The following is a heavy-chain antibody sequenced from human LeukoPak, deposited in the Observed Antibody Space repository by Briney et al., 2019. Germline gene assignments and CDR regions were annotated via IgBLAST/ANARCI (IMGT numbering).Heavy chain of an antibody. D-gene: IGHD6-13*01. CDR3: AKESIAAAQADNWFDP. V-gene: IGHV3-23*01. CDR2: ISGSGGST. CDR1: GFTFSSYA. J-gene: IGHJ5*02. Sequence: GGSLRLSCAASGFTFSSYAMSWVRQAPGKGLEWVSAISGSGGSTYYADSVKGRFTISRDNSKNTLYLQMNSLRAEDTAVYYCAKESIAAAQADNWFDPWGQGTLATVSS.